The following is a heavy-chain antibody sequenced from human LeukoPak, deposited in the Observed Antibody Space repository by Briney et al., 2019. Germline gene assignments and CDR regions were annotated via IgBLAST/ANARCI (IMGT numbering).Heavy chain of an antibody. CDR3: AKGLYFDY. CDR1: GGSINSTGYY. Sequence: TSETLSLTCTVSGGSINSTGYYWGWIRQPPGKGLEWIGSIYYGGSTYYNPSLKSRVTILVDVDTSKNQFSLKLSSVTAADTAVYYCAKGLYFDYWGQGTLVTVSS. V-gene: IGHV4-39*07. D-gene: IGHD5/OR15-5a*01. CDR2: IYYGGST. J-gene: IGHJ4*02.